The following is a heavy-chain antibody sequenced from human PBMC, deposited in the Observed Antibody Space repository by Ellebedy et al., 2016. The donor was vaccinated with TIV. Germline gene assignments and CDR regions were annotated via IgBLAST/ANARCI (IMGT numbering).Heavy chain of an antibody. CDR2: IWYDGSNK. Sequence: GESPKISCAASGFTFSSYGMHWVRQAQGKGLEWVALIWYDGSNKNYADSVKGRFTISRDNGKNTLYLQMSSLTVDDTAVYYCVRGANNWYGMDYWGQGTLVTVSS. J-gene: IGHJ4*02. CDR1: GFTFSSYG. V-gene: IGHV3-33*03. D-gene: IGHD1-20*01. CDR3: VRGANNWYGMDY.